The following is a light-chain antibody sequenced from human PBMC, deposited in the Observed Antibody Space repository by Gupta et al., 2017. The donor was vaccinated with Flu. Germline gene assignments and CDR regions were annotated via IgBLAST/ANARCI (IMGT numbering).Light chain of an antibody. CDR1: QNINRNY. V-gene: IGKV3-20*01. J-gene: IGKJ5*01. CDR2: DAS. Sequence: PGTLSLSPGERATLSCRASQNINRNYVAWYQQRPGQAPRLLMFDASNRATGIPDRFSGSASGPDFTLTISRLEPEDFAVYYCQQYGRSPTFGQGTRLEIK. CDR3: QQYGRSPT.